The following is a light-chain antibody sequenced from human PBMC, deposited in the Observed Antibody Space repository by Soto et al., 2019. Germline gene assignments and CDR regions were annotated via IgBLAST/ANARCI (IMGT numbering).Light chain of an antibody. Sequence: EIEVTQSPATLSSSPGERATLSCRASQSVSSSFLAWYQQKPGQAPSLLIYGASSRATGIPDRFSGSGSGTDFTLTISRLQPEDFAVYYCHQYSSSPLTFGGGTKLEIK. CDR1: QSVSSSF. CDR3: HQYSSSPLT. CDR2: GAS. J-gene: IGKJ4*01. V-gene: IGKV3-20*01.